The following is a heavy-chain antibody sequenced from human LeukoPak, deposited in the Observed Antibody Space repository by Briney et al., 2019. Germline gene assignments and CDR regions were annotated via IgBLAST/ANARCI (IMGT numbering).Heavy chain of an antibody. CDR1: GGSFSGYY. V-gene: IGHV4-34*01. D-gene: IGHD3-22*01. CDR3: ARGGDDSRGYYSTLDY. CDR2: INHSGST. J-gene: IGHJ4*02. Sequence: SETLSLTCAVYGGSFSGYYWSWIRQPPGKGLEWIGEINHSGSTNYNPSLKSRVTISVDTSKNQFSLKLSSVTAADTAVYYCARGGDDSRGYYSTLDYWGQGTLVTVSS.